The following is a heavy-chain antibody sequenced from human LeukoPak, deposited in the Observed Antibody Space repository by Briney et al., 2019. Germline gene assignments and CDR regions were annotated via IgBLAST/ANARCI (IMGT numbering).Heavy chain of an antibody. D-gene: IGHD3-10*01. Sequence: PGGSLRLSCAASGFTFSSYAMHWVRQAPGKGLEWVAVISYDGSNKYYANSVKGRFTISRDNSKNTLYLQMNSLRAEDTAVYYCARDHKEKAGSFYYYYGMDVWGQGTTVTVSS. V-gene: IGHV3-30-3*01. J-gene: IGHJ6*02. CDR2: ISYDGSNK. CDR3: ARDHKEKAGSFYYYYGMDV. CDR1: GFTFSSYA.